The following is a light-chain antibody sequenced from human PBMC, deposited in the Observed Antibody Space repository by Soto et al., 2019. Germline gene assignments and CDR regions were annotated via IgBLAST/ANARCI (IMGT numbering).Light chain of an antibody. J-gene: IGKJ5*01. CDR3: QQYNNWPPIT. Sequence: EIVMTQSPATLSVSPGERVTLSCRASQSVNNKVAWYQQKPGQAPRLLIFGASTRATGIPARFSGSGSVTEFTLTISSLQSAEFAVYYCQQYNNWPPITFGQGTRLEIK. CDR2: GAS. V-gene: IGKV3-15*01. CDR1: QSVNNK.